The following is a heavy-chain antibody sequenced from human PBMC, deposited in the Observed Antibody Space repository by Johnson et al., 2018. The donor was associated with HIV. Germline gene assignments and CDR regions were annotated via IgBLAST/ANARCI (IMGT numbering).Heavy chain of an antibody. Sequence: QVQLVESGGGVVQPGRSLRLSCAASGFIFSSYGMHWVRQAPGKGLEWVAVIGYDGSDKYYADSVKGRVTISRDNPKNTVYLHMNNLRAEDTAVYYCARDLAYNSRWTGAFDNWGQGTMVTVSS. CDR3: ARDLAYNSRWTGAFDN. V-gene: IGHV3-30*19. CDR2: IGYDGSDK. D-gene: IGHD6-13*01. CDR1: GFIFSSYG. J-gene: IGHJ3*02.